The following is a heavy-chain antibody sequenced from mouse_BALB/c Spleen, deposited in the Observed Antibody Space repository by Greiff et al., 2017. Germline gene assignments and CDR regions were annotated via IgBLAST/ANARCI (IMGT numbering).Heavy chain of an antibody. J-gene: IGHJ4*01. D-gene: IGHD1-1*01. CDR1: GYTFTSYW. Sequence: EVQLQQSGTVLARPGASVKMSCKASGYTFTSYWMHWVKQRPGQGLEWIGAIYPGNSDTSYNQKFKGKAKLTAVTSTSTAYMELSSLTNEDSAVYYCTRRGGSSYYYAMDYWGQGTSVTVSS. V-gene: IGHV1-5*01. CDR3: TRRGGSSYYYAMDY. CDR2: IYPGNSDT.